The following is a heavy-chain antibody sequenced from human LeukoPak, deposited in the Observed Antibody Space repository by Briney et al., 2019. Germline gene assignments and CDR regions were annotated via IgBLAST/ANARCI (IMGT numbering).Heavy chain of an antibody. CDR1: GFTFSSYG. Sequence: PGRSLRLSCAASGFTFSSYGMPWVRQAPGKGLEWVAVISYDGSNKYYADSVKGRFTISRDNAKNSLYLQMNSLRAEDTAVYYCAREVVRGVPDYWGQGTLVTVSS. D-gene: IGHD3-10*01. V-gene: IGHV3-30*03. CDR3: AREVVRGVPDY. CDR2: ISYDGSNK. J-gene: IGHJ4*02.